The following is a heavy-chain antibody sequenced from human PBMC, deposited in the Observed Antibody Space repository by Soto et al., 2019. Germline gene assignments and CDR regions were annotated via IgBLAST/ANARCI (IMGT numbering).Heavy chain of an antibody. CDR2: IKSKTDGGTT. D-gene: IGHD5-12*01. CDR1: GFTFSNAW. J-gene: IGHJ4*02. Sequence: EVQLVESGGGLVQPGGSLRLSCAASGFTFSNAWMSWVRQAPGKGLEWVGRIKSKTDGGTTDYAAPVKGRFTISRYDSKNPLYLQMNSLKTKDTAVYYCTTGAGANIVTTITGYWGQRTLVTVSS. CDR3: TTGAGANIVTTITGY. V-gene: IGHV3-15*01.